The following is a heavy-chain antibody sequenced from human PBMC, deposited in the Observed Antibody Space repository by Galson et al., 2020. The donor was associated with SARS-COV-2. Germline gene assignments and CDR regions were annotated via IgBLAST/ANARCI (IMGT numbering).Heavy chain of an antibody. CDR2: ISNDGSNK. D-gene: IGHD2-15*01. CDR1: GFTFGFYG. Sequence: GGSLRLSCAASGFTFGFYGMHWVRQAPGQGLEWMAVISNDGSNKFYASSLKGRLTISRDNSKNILYLHMDSLRVEDTAVYYCAKDEDMVVIPPEEGYYYGMDVWGQGTTVTVSS. V-gene: IGHV3-30*18. CDR3: AKDEDMVVIPPEEGYYYGMDV. J-gene: IGHJ6*02.